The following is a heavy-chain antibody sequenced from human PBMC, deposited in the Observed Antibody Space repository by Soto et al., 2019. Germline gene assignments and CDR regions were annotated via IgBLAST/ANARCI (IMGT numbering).Heavy chain of an antibody. V-gene: IGHV4-30-4*01. CDR3: ARTHIVVVTAIRDDAFDI. CDR1: GGSISSGDYY. CDR2: IYYSGST. D-gene: IGHD2-21*02. J-gene: IGHJ3*02. Sequence: QVQLQESGPGLVKPSQTLSLTCTVSGGSISSGDYYWSWIRQPPGKGLEWIGYIYYSGSTYYNPSLKSRVTIYVDTSKNQFSLKLSSVTAADTAVYYCARTHIVVVTAIRDDAFDIWGQGTMVTVSS.